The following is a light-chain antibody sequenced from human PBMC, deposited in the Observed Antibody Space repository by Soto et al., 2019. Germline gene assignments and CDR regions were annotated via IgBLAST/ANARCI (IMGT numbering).Light chain of an antibody. Sequence: DIQMTQSPSTLSASVGDRCTITFRASQSISSWLAWYQQKPGKAPKLLIYKASSLESGVPSRFSGSGSGTEFTLTISSLQPDDFATYYCQQYNSYPWTFGQGTKVDIK. J-gene: IGKJ1*01. V-gene: IGKV1-5*03. CDR2: KAS. CDR1: QSISSW. CDR3: QQYNSYPWT.